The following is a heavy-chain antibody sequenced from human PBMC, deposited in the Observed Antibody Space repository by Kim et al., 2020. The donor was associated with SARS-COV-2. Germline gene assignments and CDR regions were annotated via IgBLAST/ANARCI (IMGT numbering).Heavy chain of an antibody. CDR3: ARTTYDFWSGYCFDY. D-gene: IGHD3-3*01. V-gene: IGHV4-31*03. CDR1: GGSISSGGYY. Sequence: SETLSLTCTVSGGSISSGGYYWSWIRQHPGKGLEWIGYIYYSGSTYYNPSLKSRVTISVDTSKNQFSLKLSSVTAADTAVYYCARTTYDFWSGYCFDYWGQGTLVTVSS. J-gene: IGHJ4*02. CDR2: IYYSGST.